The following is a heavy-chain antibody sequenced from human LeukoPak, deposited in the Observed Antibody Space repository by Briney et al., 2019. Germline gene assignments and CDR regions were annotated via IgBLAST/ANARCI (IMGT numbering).Heavy chain of an antibody. D-gene: IGHD4-17*01. CDR3: ARGYGDYVLVKGGFDP. V-gene: IGHV4-34*01. CDR1: GGSFSGYY. Sequence: SETLSPTCAVYGGSFSGYYWSWIRQPPGEGLEWIGEINHSGSTNYNPSLKSRVTISVDTSKNQFSLKLSSVTAADTAVYYCARGYGDYVLVKGGFDPWGQGTLVTVSS. CDR2: INHSGST. J-gene: IGHJ5*02.